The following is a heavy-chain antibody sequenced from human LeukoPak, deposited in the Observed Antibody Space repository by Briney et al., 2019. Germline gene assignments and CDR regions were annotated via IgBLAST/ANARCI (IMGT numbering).Heavy chain of an antibody. Sequence: SETLSLTCTVSGGSISSYYWSWIRQPPGKGLEWIGYIYYSGSTNYNPSLKSRVTISVDTSKNQFSLKLSSVTAADTAVYYCARDKGGLTDAWAFDYRGQGTLVTVSS. CDR3: ARDKGGLTDAWAFDY. CDR2: IYYSGST. V-gene: IGHV4-59*01. D-gene: IGHD2-15*01. J-gene: IGHJ4*02. CDR1: GGSISSYY.